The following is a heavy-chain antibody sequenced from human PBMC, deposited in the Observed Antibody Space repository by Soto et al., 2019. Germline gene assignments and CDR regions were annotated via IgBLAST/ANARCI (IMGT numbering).Heavy chain of an antibody. CDR1: GFTFSSYG. J-gene: IGHJ3*02. CDR2: IWYDGSNK. Sequence: GGSLRLSCAASGFTFSSYGMHWVRQAPGKGLEWVAVIWYDGSNKYYADSVKGRFTISRDNSKNTLYLQMNSLRAEDTAVYYCAREYDILTGYYKPAFDIWGQGTMVTVSS. D-gene: IGHD3-9*01. V-gene: IGHV3-33*01. CDR3: AREYDILTGYYKPAFDI.